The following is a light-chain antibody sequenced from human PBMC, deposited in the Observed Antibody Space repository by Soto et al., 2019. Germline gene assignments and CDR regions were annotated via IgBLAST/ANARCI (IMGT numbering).Light chain of an antibody. J-gene: IGLJ1*01. V-gene: IGLV1-40*01. Sequence: QSALTQPPSVSGAPWQRVTISCTGSSSNIGAGYDINWYQQLPGMALKLLIFDNVNRPSGVPDRVSGSKSGTSASLVITGLQAEDEADYYCQSYDSSLSGYAFGTGTKVTVL. CDR2: DNV. CDR1: SSNIGAGYD. CDR3: QSYDSSLSGYA.